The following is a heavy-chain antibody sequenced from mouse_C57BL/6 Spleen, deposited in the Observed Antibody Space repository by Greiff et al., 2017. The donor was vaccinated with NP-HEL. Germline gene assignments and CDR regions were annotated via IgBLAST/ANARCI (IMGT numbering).Heavy chain of an antibody. CDR1: GYTFTDYY. Sequence: VQLQQSGPELVKPGASVKISCKASGYTFTDYYMNWVKQSHGKSLEWIGDINPNNGGTSYNQKFKGKATLTVDKSSSTAYMELRSLTSEDSAVYYCARSLYDYDEDYWGQGTTLTVSS. CDR3: ARSLYDYDEDY. D-gene: IGHD2-4*01. CDR2: INPNNGGT. J-gene: IGHJ2*01. V-gene: IGHV1-26*01.